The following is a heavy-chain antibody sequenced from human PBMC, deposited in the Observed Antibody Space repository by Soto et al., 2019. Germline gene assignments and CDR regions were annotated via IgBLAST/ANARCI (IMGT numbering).Heavy chain of an antibody. Sequence: SVKVSCRASGGTFSSYAISWVRQAPGQGLEWMGGIIPIFGTANYAQKFQGRVTITADESTSTAYMELSSLRSEDTAVYYCAREFAEYYYDSSGYYVYWGQGTLVTVSS. CDR1: GGTFSSYA. CDR2: IIPIFGTA. D-gene: IGHD3-22*01. V-gene: IGHV1-69*13. CDR3: AREFAEYYYDSSGYYVY. J-gene: IGHJ4*02.